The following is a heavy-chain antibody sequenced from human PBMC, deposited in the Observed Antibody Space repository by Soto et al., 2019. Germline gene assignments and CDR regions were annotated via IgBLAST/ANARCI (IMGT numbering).Heavy chain of an antibody. CDR3: ARDVGFYASIY. Sequence: EVQLVESGGGLIQPGGSLRLSCAASGFTVSSNYMSWVRQAPGKGLEWVSVIYSGGSTYYADSVKGRFTISRDNSTNTGYLQMNSLRAEDTAVYYCARDVGFYASIYWGQGTLVTVSS. J-gene: IGHJ4*02. V-gene: IGHV3-53*01. D-gene: IGHD3-22*01. CDR2: IYSGGST. CDR1: GFTVSSNY.